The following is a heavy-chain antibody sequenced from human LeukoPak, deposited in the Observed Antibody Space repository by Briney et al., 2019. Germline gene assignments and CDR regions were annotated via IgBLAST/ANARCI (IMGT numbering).Heavy chain of an antibody. D-gene: IGHD3-22*01. J-gene: IGHJ4*02. CDR3: ARGQNYYDSKPPDY. V-gene: IGHV3-33*01. CDR2: IGYDGSNK. CDR1: GFTFSSYG. Sequence: GRSLRLSCAASGFTFSSYGMHWVRQAPGKGLEWVAVIGYDGSNKYYADSVKGRFTISRDNSKNTLYLQMNSLRAEDTAVYYCARGQNYYDSKPPDYWGQGTLVTVSS.